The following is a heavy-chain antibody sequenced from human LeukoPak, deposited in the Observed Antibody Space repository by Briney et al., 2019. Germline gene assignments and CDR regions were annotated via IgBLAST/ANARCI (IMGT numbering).Heavy chain of an antibody. J-gene: IGHJ6*04. CDR3: ASVDCSSTSCYYYYGMDV. D-gene: IGHD2-2*01. CDR2: IYYSGST. Sequence: SETLSLTCTVSGGSISSGDYYWSWIRQPPGKGLEWIGYIYYSGSTYYNPSLKSRVTISVDTSTNQFSLKLSSVTAADTAVYYCASVDCSSTSCYYYYGMDVWGKGTTVTVSS. CDR1: GGSISSGDYY. V-gene: IGHV4-30-4*01.